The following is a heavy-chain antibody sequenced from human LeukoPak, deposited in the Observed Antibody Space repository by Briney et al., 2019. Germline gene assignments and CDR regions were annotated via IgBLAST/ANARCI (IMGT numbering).Heavy chain of an antibody. V-gene: IGHV3-64D*06. CDR1: GFTFSSYS. CDR2: INSNGDYT. Sequence: GGSLRLSCSASGFTFSSYSMHWVRQAPGKGLQYVSAINSNGDYTYYTDAVRDRFTISRDNSKNTLSLQMSSLRPEDTAVYYCVKAGYCTRSSCGRNWFDPWDQRTQVTVSS. J-gene: IGHJ5*02. D-gene: IGHD2-2*01. CDR3: VKAGYCTRSSCGRNWFDP.